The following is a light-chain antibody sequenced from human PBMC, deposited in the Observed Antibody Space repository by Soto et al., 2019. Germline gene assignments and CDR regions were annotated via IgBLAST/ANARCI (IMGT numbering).Light chain of an antibody. CDR3: QQYGGSPRT. V-gene: IGKV3-20*01. CDR1: QSINNY. CDR2: DAS. J-gene: IGKJ1*01. Sequence: EFVLTQSPGTLSLSPGERATLSCRASQSINNYLAWYQQKPGQAPRLLIHDASSRATGIPDRFSGSGSGTDFTLTISRLEPEDFAVYYCQQYGGSPRTFGQGTKVDIK.